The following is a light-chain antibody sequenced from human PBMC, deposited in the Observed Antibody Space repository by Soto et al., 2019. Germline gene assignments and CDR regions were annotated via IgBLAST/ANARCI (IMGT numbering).Light chain of an antibody. CDR3: QTWGSGIVV. V-gene: IGLV4-69*01. CDR2: LNSDGSH. CDR1: SGNSNYA. Sequence: QSVLTQSPSASTSLGASVKLTCTLSSGNSNYAIAWHQQQSEKGPRYLMKLNSDGSHSKGDGIPDRFSGSSSGAERYLTISSLQSEDEADYYCQTWGSGIVVFGGGTKLNVL. J-gene: IGLJ2*01.